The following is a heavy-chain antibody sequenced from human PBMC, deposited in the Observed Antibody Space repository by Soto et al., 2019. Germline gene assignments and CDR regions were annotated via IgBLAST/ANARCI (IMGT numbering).Heavy chain of an antibody. D-gene: IGHD6-19*01. J-gene: IGHJ4*02. CDR3: ARGIDAGWYSYYFDY. CDR1: GGTFGTYA. CDR2: IIPPFRAA. Sequence: EASVKVSCKASGGTFGTYAFSWVRQAPGQGLEWMGGIIPPFRAANYAQKFQGRVTITADESTSTAYMELSSLRFEDTAVYYCARGIDAGWYSYYFDYWGQGTLATVSS. V-gene: IGHV1-69*13.